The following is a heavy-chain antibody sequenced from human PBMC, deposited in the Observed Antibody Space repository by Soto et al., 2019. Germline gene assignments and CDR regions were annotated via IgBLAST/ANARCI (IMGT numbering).Heavy chain of an antibody. Sequence: EVQLVESGGGLVKPGGSLRLSCAASGFTFSNAWMIWVRQAPGKGLEWLGRIRSKTSGGAADYSAPVEGRFTISRDDSKNTLYLQMNSLKTEETAIHYCATDRFASPVDSWGQGTLVTVSS. J-gene: IGHJ4*02. CDR1: GFTFSNAW. D-gene: IGHD3-10*01. V-gene: IGHV3-15*01. CDR3: ATDRFASPVDS. CDR2: IRSKTSGGAA.